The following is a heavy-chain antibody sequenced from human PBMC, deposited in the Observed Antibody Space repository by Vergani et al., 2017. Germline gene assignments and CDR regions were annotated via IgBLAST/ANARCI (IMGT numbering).Heavy chain of an antibody. D-gene: IGHD1-26*01. CDR2: VRWNSASI. CDR1: GFTFDDNA. V-gene: IGHV3-9*01. J-gene: IGHJ3*02. CDR3: AKDRSLVGNDAFDI. Sequence: EVQLVESGGGLVQPGRSLRLSCAASGFTFDDNAIQWVRQAPGKGLEWVSGVRWNSASIGNSESVKGRFTISRDNAKNSLYLQMNSLRAEDTALYYCAKDRSLVGNDAFDIWGQGTMVTVSS.